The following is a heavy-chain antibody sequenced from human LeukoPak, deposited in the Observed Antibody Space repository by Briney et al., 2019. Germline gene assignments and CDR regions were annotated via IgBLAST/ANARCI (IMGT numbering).Heavy chain of an antibody. CDR3: ARDWDGSGTSLDY. J-gene: IGHJ4*02. CDR1: GFTFSGSW. V-gene: IGHV3-7*04. D-gene: IGHD3-10*01. Sequence: GGSLRISCAASGFTFSGSWMSWVRQAPGKGPEWVAIINLDGSGKYYVDSVKGRFSISRDNAKRSLHLQMNSLRADDTAVYYCARDWDGSGTSLDYWGQGTLVTVSS. CDR2: INLDGSGK.